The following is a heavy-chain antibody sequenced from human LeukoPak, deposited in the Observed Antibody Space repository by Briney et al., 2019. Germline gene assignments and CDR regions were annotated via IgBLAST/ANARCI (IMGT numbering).Heavy chain of an antibody. CDR1: GGSISSSSYY. J-gene: IGHJ5*02. CDR2: IYYSGST. D-gene: IGHD3-10*01. V-gene: IGHV4-39*01. CDR3: ARVELLWFGESLYPNWFDP. Sequence: PSETLSLTCTVSGGSISSSSYYWGWIRQPPGKGLEWIGSIYYSGSTYYNPSLKSRVTISVDTSKNQFSLKLSSVTAADTAVYYCARVELLWFGESLYPNWFDPWGQGTLVTVSS.